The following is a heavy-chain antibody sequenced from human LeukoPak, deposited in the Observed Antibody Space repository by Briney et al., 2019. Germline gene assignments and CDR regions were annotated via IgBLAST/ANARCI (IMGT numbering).Heavy chain of an antibody. CDR3: ARGGITMVRGVIITFSFYYYYMDV. V-gene: IGHV3-13*01. Sequence: GGSLRLSCAASGFTFSSYDMHWVRQATGKGLEWVSAIGTAGDTYYPGSVKGRFTISRDNAKNTLYLQMNSLRAEDTAVYYCARGGITMVRGVIITFSFYYYYMDVWGKGTTVTVSS. D-gene: IGHD3-10*01. J-gene: IGHJ6*03. CDR1: GFTFSSYD. CDR2: IGTAGDT.